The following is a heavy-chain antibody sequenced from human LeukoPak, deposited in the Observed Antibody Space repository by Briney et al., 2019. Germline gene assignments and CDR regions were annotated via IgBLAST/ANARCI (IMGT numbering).Heavy chain of an antibody. J-gene: IGHJ6*03. CDR2: ISPRSETI. D-gene: IGHD3-16*01. CDR1: GLSFNRRG. CDR3: ARIDGPTVFTYYMDL. Sequence: GGSLRLSCATSGLSFNRRGMNWVRHPPGKGLEWVSYISPRSETIYYAESVKGRFTVSRDDSKDSLYLQMHTLRAEDTAVYYCARIDGPTVFTYYMDLWGKGTTVTVAS. V-gene: IGHV3-48*04.